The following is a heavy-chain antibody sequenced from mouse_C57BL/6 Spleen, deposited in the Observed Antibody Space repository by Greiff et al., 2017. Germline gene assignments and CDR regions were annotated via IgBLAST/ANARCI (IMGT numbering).Heavy chain of an antibody. CDR1: GYTFTGYW. CDR3: ARCVTTVVAYYYAMDY. J-gene: IGHJ4*01. D-gene: IGHD1-1*01. Sequence: QVQLQQSGAELMKPGASVKLSCKATGYTFTGYWIEWVKQRPGHGLEWIGEILPGSGSTNYNEKFKGKATFTADTSSNTAYIQLSSLKTEDSAIYYCARCVTTVVAYYYAMDYWGQGTSVTVSS. CDR2: ILPGSGST. V-gene: IGHV1-9*01.